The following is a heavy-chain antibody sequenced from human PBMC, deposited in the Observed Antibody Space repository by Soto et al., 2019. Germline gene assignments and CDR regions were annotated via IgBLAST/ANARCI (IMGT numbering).Heavy chain of an antibody. CDR1: GFIFSNYR. CDR2: ISGSGKDT. V-gene: IGHV3-21*06. CDR3: ARGPPVGIPPSYCGRDV. Sequence: SLRLSCATSGFIFSNYRMNWVRQAPGKGLEWVASISGSGKDTFYRDSVKGRFTISRDNAESSLVLQLNSLTVDDTAVYHCARGPPVGIPPSYCGRDVGAQGTTVPVPS. D-gene: IGHD3-16*01. J-gene: IGHJ6*02.